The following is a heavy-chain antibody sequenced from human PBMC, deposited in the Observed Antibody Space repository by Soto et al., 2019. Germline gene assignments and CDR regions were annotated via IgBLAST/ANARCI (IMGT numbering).Heavy chain of an antibody. Sequence: EVQLLESGGGLVQPGGSLRLSCAASGFTFSSYAMSWVRQAPGKGLEWVSTISGSGGSTYYADSAKGRFTISRDNSKNTLDLQMNSLRAEDTAIYYCAKLDYGDSGGVDYWGQGTLVTVSS. V-gene: IGHV3-23*01. D-gene: IGHD4-17*01. CDR1: GFTFSSYA. CDR2: ISGSGGST. CDR3: AKLDYGDSGGVDY. J-gene: IGHJ4*02.